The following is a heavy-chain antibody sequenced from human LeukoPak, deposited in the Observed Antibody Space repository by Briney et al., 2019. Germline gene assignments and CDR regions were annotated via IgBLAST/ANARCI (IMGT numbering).Heavy chain of an antibody. V-gene: IGHV4-4*07. CDR2: IYTSGST. D-gene: IGHD3-22*01. CDR3: AGSAYYPAPLDY. CDR1: GGSFSSYY. J-gene: IGHJ4*02. Sequence: SETLSLTCTVSGGSFSSYYWSWIRQPAGKGLEWIGLIYTSGSTNYNPSLMSRVTMSVDKSKMQFSLKLSTVAAADTAEYYSAGSAYYPAPLDYWGQGTLVTVSS.